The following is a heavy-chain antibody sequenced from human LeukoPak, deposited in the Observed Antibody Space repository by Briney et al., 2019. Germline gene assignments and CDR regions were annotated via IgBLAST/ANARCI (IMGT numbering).Heavy chain of an antibody. V-gene: IGHV3-7*01. D-gene: IGHD2-2*02. J-gene: IGHJ4*02. CDR2: IKQDGSEK. CDR3: AREYPLKYFDY. Sequence: PGGSLRLSCAASGFTFSSYWMSWVRQAPGKRLEWVANIKQDGSEKYYVDSVKGRFTISRDNAKNSLYLQMNSLRAEDTAVYYCAREYPLKYFDYWGQGTLVTVSS. CDR1: GFTFSSYW.